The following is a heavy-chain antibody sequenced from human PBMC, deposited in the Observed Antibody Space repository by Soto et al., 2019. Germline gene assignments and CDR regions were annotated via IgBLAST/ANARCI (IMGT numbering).Heavy chain of an antibody. CDR3: AKDLLPYCSGGSCYSGSR. Sequence: EVQLLEPGGGLVQPGGSLRLSCSASGFTFSSYAMSWVRQARGKGLEWVSAISGSVGSTYYADSVKGRFTISRANSKTTLYLQMNSLRADDTAVYYCAKDLLPYCSGGSCYSGSRWGQGTLVTVSS. CDR2: ISGSVGST. CDR1: GFTFSSYA. D-gene: IGHD2-15*01. J-gene: IGHJ4*02. V-gene: IGHV3-23*01.